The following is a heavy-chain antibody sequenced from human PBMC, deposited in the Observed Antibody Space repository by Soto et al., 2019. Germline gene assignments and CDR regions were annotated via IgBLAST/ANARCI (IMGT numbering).Heavy chain of an antibody. J-gene: IGHJ4*02. V-gene: IGHV4-39*01. Sequence: QLQLQESGPGLVKPSETLSLTCTVSGGSISSGTYYWGWIRQPPGKGLEWIGTIYYSGNTFYNPALKGGVTISVDTSKNQFSLKLISVTAADTAVYYCASQAAVGTRGGVCYFDYWGQGTLVTVSS. CDR2: IYYSGNT. CDR3: ASQAAVGTRGGVCYFDY. CDR1: GGSISSGTYY. D-gene: IGHD6-13*01.